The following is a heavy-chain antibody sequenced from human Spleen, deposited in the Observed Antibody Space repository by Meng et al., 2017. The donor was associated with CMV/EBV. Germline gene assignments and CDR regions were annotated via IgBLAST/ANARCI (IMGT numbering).Heavy chain of an antibody. Sequence: FSDYAMHWVRQAPGKGLNWVAIISYDGNNKNYADSVRGRFTISRDNSKNTLYLQMDSLRAEDTAVYYCAREHGSGSYYNGGYYFDYWGQGTLVTVSS. CDR2: ISYDGNNK. V-gene: IGHV3-30*04. J-gene: IGHJ4*02. CDR3: AREHGSGSYYNGGYYFDY. CDR1: FSDYA. D-gene: IGHD3-10*01.